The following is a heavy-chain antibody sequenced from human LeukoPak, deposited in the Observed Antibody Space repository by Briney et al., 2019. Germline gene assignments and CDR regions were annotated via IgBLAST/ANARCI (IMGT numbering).Heavy chain of an antibody. V-gene: IGHV3-48*01. D-gene: IGHD6-13*01. CDR1: GFTFSYYS. J-gene: IGHJ4*02. Sequence: GGSLRLSCAASGFTFSYYSMNWVRQAPGKGLEWVSYISDSSDTMYYADSVKGRFTISRDNAKNSLYLQMNSLRAEDTAVYYCARDLGFIAAATFDYWGQGTLVTVSS. CDR3: ARDLGFIAAATFDY. CDR2: ISDSSDTM.